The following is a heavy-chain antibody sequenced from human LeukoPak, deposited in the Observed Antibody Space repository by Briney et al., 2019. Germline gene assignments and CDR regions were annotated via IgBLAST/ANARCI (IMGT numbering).Heavy chain of an antibody. Sequence: QPGGSLRLSCAASGFAFNNYAMSWVRQAPGRGLEWVSSIGGSGGSTYYADSVRGRFTMSRDNSKNTLYLQMNSLRAEDTAVYFCAKVMTRTMVRGVPPSDYWGQGTLVTVSS. CDR2: IGGSGGST. CDR1: GFAFNNYA. D-gene: IGHD3-10*01. J-gene: IGHJ4*02. CDR3: AKVMTRTMVRGVPPSDY. V-gene: IGHV3-23*01.